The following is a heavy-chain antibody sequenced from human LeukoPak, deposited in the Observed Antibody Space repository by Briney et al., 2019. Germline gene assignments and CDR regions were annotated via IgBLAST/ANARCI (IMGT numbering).Heavy chain of an antibody. CDR2: INRSGSTI. CDR3: APVGYYYDSSGYYEGDYFYMDV. D-gene: IGHD3-22*01. CDR1: GFTFSDYY. Sequence: GGSLRLSCAASGFTFSDYYMIWLRQAPGKGLEWVSYINRSGSTIYYADSVKGRFTISRDNAKNSLYLQMSTLRDEDTAVYYCAPVGYYYDSSGYYEGDYFYMDVWGKGTTVTVSS. V-gene: IGHV3-11*04. J-gene: IGHJ6*03.